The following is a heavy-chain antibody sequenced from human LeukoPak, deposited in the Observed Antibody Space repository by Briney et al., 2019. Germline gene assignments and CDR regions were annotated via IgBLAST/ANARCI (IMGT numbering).Heavy chain of an antibody. CDR2: IYYRGRT. V-gene: IGHV4-59*08. Sequence: SDTLALTCTVSGGSLSSYYWSWVRQPPGKGLDWIGYIYYRGRTKYSPSLQSRVTISVDTSRNQFSLRLSSVTAADTAVYYCARQSDDLGYFQHWGQGTLVNVSS. J-gene: IGHJ1*01. CDR3: ARQSDDLGYFQH. CDR1: GGSLSSYY. D-gene: IGHD3-16*01.